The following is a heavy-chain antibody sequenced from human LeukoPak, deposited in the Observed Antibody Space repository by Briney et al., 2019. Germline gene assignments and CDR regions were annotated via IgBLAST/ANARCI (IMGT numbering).Heavy chain of an antibody. CDR3: ARDGDSSGYYYRSYYYYGMDV. D-gene: IGHD3-22*01. J-gene: IGHJ6*02. Sequence: GGSLRLSCAASGFTFSSYSMNWVRQAPGKGLEWVAVIWYDGSNKYYADSVKGRFTISRDNSKNTLYLQMNSLRAEDTAVYYCARDGDSSGYYYRSYYYYGMDVWGQGTTVTVSS. V-gene: IGHV3-33*08. CDR1: GFTFSSYS. CDR2: IWYDGSNK.